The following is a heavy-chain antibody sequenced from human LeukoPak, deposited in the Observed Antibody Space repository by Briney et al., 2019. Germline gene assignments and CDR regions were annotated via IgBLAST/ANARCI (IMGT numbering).Heavy chain of an antibody. CDR3: AKANTPPYYYDSSGYYYFDY. CDR2: ISGSGGST. D-gene: IGHD3-22*01. J-gene: IGHJ4*02. CDR1: GFTFSSYA. Sequence: PGGSLRLSCAASGFTFSSYAMSWVRQAPGKGLEWVSAISGSGGSTYYADSVKGRFTISRDNSKNTLYLQMNSLRAEDTAVYYCAKANTPPYYYDSSGYYYFDYWGQGTLVTVSS. V-gene: IGHV3-23*01.